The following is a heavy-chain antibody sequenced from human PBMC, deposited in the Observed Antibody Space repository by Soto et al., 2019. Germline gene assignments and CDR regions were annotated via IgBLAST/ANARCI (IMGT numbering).Heavy chain of an antibody. CDR3: ARVFLWSSSSWGFDS. V-gene: IGHV1-18*01. CDR1: GYTFISYG. Sequence: QVQLVQSGAEVKKTGASVKVSCKASGYTFISYGITWVRQAPGQGLEWMGWISAYNAHTNYGQKFQDRVSLTTDTSTNTSYMEMRSLRSDDTAFYFCARVFLWSSSSWGFDSWGQGTLVTVSS. CDR2: ISAYNAHT. J-gene: IGHJ4*02. D-gene: IGHD6-6*01.